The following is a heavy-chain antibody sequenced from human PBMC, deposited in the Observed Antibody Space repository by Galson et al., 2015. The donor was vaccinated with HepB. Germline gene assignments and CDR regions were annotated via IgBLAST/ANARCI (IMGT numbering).Heavy chain of an antibody. CDR3: ARGDEAHNYKFDY. D-gene: IGHD4-11*01. CDR2: ISSSSYT. J-gene: IGHJ4*02. CDR1: GFTFSDYY. Sequence: SLRLSCAASGFTFSDYYMSWIRQAPGKGLEWVSYISSSSYTNYADSVKGRFTISRDNAKNSLYLQMNSLRAEDTAVYYCARGDEAHNYKFDYWGQGTLVTVSS. V-gene: IGHV3-11*05.